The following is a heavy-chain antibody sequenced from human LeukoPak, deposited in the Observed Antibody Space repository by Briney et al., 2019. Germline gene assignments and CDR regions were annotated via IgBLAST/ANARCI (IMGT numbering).Heavy chain of an antibody. CDR3: ASFRYYYDSSGYYYFDY. Sequence: GRSLRLSCAASGCTFSSYGMHWVRQAPGKGLEWVAAISNDGSNKYYADSVKGRFTISRDNSKKTLYLQMNSLRAEDTAVYYCASFRYYYDSSGYYYFDYWGRGALVTVSS. CDR2: ISNDGSNK. D-gene: IGHD3-22*01. V-gene: IGHV3-30*03. CDR1: GCTFSSYG. J-gene: IGHJ4*02.